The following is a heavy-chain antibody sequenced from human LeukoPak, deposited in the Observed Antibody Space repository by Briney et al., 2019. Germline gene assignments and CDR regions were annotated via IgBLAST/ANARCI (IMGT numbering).Heavy chain of an antibody. Sequence: GEPLKISFQGSGYSFTSYWIGWVRPMPGKGLEWMGIIYPGDSDTRYSPSFQGQVTISADKSISTAYLQWSSLKASDTAMYYCARGAPSSSPFDPWGQGTLVTVSS. J-gene: IGHJ5*02. CDR3: ARGAPSSSPFDP. V-gene: IGHV5-51*01. CDR2: IYPGDSDT. CDR1: GYSFTSYW. D-gene: IGHD6-6*01.